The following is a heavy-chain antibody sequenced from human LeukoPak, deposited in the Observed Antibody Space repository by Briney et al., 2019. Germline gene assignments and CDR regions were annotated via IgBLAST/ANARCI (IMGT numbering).Heavy chain of an antibody. CDR2: ISGSGGST. V-gene: IGHV3-23*01. D-gene: IGHD1-20*01. CDR1: GFTFSSYA. J-gene: IGHJ5*02. CDR3: AKGRNWNHRGWFDP. Sequence: GGSLRLSCAASGFTFSSYAMHWVRQAPGKGLEWVSAISGSGGSTYYADSVKGRFTISRDNSKNTLYLQMNSLRAEDTAVYYCAKGRNWNHRGWFDPWGQGTLVTVSS.